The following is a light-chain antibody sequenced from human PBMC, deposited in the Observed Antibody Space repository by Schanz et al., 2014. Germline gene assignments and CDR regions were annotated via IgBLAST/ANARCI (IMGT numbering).Light chain of an antibody. CDR1: SSDVGSYDY. V-gene: IGLV2-23*02. J-gene: IGLJ3*02. Sequence: QSALIQPPSVSGSPGQSVTISCTGTSSDVGSYDYVSWYQQHPGKAPKLMIYDVNNRPSGVSNRFSGSGSGNTASLTISGLQAEDEADYYCCSYAGRPWVFGGGTKLTVL. CDR3: CSYAGRPWV. CDR2: DVN.